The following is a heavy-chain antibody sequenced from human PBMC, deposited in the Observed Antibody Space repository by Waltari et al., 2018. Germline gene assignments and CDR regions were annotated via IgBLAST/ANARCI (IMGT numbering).Heavy chain of an antibody. CDR3: ARVYYGSGSYPDYYYYGMDV. D-gene: IGHD3-10*01. CDR1: GGSISSHY. V-gene: IGHV4-59*11. J-gene: IGHJ6*02. Sequence: QVQLQESGPGLVKPSETLSLTCTVSGGSISSHYWSWIRQPPGKGLEWIGYIYYSGSTNYNPSVKSRFTISVDTSKNQFSLKLSSVTAADTAVYYCARVYYGSGSYPDYYYYGMDVWGQGTTVTVSS. CDR2: IYYSGST.